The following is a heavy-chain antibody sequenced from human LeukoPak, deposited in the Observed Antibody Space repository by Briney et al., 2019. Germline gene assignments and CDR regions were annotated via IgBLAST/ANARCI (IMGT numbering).Heavy chain of an antibody. CDR1: GLIFSDAW. CDR2: IKQDGSEK. D-gene: IGHD2-8*01. CDR3: ARGVYFWNY. V-gene: IGHV3-7*03. J-gene: IGHJ4*02. Sequence: GGSLRLSCAASGLIFSDAWMGWVRQAPGKGLEWVANIKQDGSEKNYVDSVKGRFTISRDNARNSLFLQMNSLRAEDTAVYYCARGVYFWNYWGQGTLVTVSS.